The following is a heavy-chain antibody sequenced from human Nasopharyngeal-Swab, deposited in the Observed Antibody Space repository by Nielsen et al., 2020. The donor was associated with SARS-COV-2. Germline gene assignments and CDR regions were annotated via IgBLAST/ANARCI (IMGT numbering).Heavy chain of an antibody. CDR3: ARVFSPYDSSGYSDC. Sequence: ASVKVSYKASGYTFTSYGISWVRQAPGHGLEWMGWNSAYNGNTNYAQKLQVRVTMTTDTSTSTAYMELRSLRSDDTAVYYCARVFSPYDSSGYSDCWGQGTLVTVSS. J-gene: IGHJ4*02. D-gene: IGHD3-22*01. CDR2: NSAYNGNT. V-gene: IGHV1-18*01. CDR1: GYTFTSYG.